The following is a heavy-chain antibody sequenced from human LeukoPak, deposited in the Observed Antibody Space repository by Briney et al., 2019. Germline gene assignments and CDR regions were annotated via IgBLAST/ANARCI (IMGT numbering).Heavy chain of an antibody. CDR1: GGSISSSSYY. V-gene: IGHV4-39*01. CDR2: IYYSGST. J-gene: IGHJ5*02. Sequence: SETLSLTCTVSGGSISSSSYYWGWIRQPPGKGLEWIGSIYYSGSTYYNPSLKSRVTISVDTSKNQFSLKLSSVTAADTAVYYCARAQYSSSWYNWFDPWGQGTLVTVSS. CDR3: ARAQYSSSWYNWFDP. D-gene: IGHD6-13*01.